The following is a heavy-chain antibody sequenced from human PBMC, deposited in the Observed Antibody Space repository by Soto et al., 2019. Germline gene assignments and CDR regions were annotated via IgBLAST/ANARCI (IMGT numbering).Heavy chain of an antibody. J-gene: IGHJ4*02. CDR2: TYHSGNP. CDR3: ARGQVVAAQH. V-gene: IGHV4-30-2*01. D-gene: IGHD2-15*01. CDR1: GDTISTGGYS. Sequence: PSETLSLTCAVSGDTISTGGYSWAWIRQPPGKALEWIGHTYHSGNPYYNPSLKSRVIISVDRSKNQFSLKLSSVTAADTAVYYCARGQVVAAQHWGQGTLVTVPQ.